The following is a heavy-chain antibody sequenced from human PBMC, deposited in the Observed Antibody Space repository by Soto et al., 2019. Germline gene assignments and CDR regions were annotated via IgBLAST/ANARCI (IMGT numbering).Heavy chain of an antibody. V-gene: IGHV3-74*01. D-gene: IGHD3-10*01. J-gene: IGHJ3*02. CDR1: GFTFSSYW. Sequence: RLSCAASGFTFSSYWMHWVRQAPGKGLVWVSRINNDGSSTSYADSVKGRFTISRDNAKNTLYLQMNSLRAEDTAVYYCARPLMVRGVIIGAFDIWGQGTMVTVSS. CDR3: ARPLMVRGVIIGAFDI. CDR2: INNDGSST.